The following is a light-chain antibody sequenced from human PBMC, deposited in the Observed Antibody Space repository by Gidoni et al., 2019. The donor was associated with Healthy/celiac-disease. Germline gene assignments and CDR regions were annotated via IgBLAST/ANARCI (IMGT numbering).Light chain of an antibody. Sequence: DIPMTQSPSSLSASVGDRVTITCQASQDISNYLNWYQQKPGKAPKLLIYDASNLETGVPSRFSGSGSGTDFTFTISSLQPEDIATYYCQQYDNLPRTFXQXTKLEIK. J-gene: IGKJ2*01. CDR3: QQYDNLPRT. CDR1: QDISNY. CDR2: DAS. V-gene: IGKV1-33*01.